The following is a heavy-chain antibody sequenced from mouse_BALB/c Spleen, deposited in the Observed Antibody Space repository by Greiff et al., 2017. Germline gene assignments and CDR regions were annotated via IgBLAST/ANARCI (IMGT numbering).Heavy chain of an antibody. CDR3: TRRVYDYDREFAY. CDR1: GYTFTSYW. CDR2: IYPGNSDT. J-gene: IGHJ3*01. D-gene: IGHD2-4*01. Sequence: EVKLVESGTVLARPGASVKMSCKASGYTFTSYWMHWVKQRPGQGLEWIGAIYPGNSDTSYNQKFKGKAKLTAVTSTSTAYMELSSLTNEDSAVYYCTRRVYDYDREFAYWGQGTLVTVSA. V-gene: IGHV1-5*01.